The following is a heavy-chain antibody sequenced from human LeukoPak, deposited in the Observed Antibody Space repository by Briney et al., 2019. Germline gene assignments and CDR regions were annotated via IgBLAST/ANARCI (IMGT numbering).Heavy chain of an antibody. Sequence: ASVKVSCKASGYTFTSYDINWVQQATGQGLEWMGWMNPNSGNTGYAQKFQGRVTMTRNTSISTAYMELSSLRSEDTAVYYCARARFIGRRFIAVAGTKKYYFDYWGQGTLVTVSS. CDR3: ARARFIGRRFIAVAGTKKYYFDY. CDR1: GYTFTSYD. D-gene: IGHD6-19*01. J-gene: IGHJ4*02. CDR2: MNPNSGNT. V-gene: IGHV1-8*01.